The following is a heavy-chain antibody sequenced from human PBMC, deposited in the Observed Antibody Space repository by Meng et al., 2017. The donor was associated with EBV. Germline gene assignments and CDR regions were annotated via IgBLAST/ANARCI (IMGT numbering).Heavy chain of an antibody. CDR2: FLPRLGAP. CDR3: ASESGRGYTPDY. Sequence: QVRLGRAGGEGKKRGSSVTVSCKTSGGPFRYDAISWVRQAPGQGLEWLGGFLPRLGAPNYAQKFHGRVKITADESTSTHYMDLSSLRSEDTAIYYCASESGRGYTPDYWGQGTLVTVSS. D-gene: IGHD3-10*01. CDR1: GGPFRYDA. V-gene: IGHV1-69*01. J-gene: IGHJ4*02.